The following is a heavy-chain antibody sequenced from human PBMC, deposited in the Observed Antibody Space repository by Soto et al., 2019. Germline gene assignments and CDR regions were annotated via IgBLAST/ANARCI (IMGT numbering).Heavy chain of an antibody. J-gene: IGHJ4*02. CDR3: TAGYCSGGSCYSVVY. D-gene: IGHD2-15*01. Sequence: EVPLVESGGGLVKPGGSLSLSCAASGFTFSNVWMSWVRQAPGKGLEWVGRIKRRADGGTTDYATPVRGRFTVSRDDSKNTLYLQMNSLKTEDTAVYYCTAGYCSGGSCYSVVYWGQGTLVTVSS. CDR2: IKRRADGGTT. V-gene: IGHV3-15*01. CDR1: GFTFSNVW.